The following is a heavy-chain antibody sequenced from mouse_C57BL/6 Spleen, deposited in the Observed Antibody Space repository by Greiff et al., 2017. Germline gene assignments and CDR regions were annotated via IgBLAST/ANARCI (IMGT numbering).Heavy chain of an antibody. V-gene: IGHV14-3*01. CDR2: IDPANGNT. Sequence: VQLQQSVAELVRPGASVKLSCTASGFNIKNTYMHWVKQRPEQGLEWIGRIDPANGNTKYAPKFQGKATITADTSSNTAYLQLSSLTSEDTAIYYCARSIYYGYDAVEFAYWGQGTLVTVSA. D-gene: IGHD2-2*01. J-gene: IGHJ3*01. CDR1: GFNIKNTY. CDR3: ARSIYYGYDAVEFAY.